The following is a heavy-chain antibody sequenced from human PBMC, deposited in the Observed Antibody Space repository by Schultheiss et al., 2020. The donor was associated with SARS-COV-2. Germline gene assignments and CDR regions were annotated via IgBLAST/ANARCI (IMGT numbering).Heavy chain of an antibody. D-gene: IGHD3-10*01. CDR2: ISGSGGST. Sequence: GGSLRLSCAASGFTFSSYWMHWVRQAPGKGLEWISAISGSGGSTYYADSVKGRFTISRDNSKNTLYLQMNSLRAEDTAVYYCAKAFGRPSNFDYWGQGTLVTVSS. CDR3: AKAFGRPSNFDY. J-gene: IGHJ4*02. CDR1: GFTFSSYW. V-gene: IGHV3-23*01.